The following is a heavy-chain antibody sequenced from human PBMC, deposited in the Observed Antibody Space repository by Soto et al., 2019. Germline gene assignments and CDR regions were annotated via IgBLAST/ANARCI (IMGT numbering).Heavy chain of an antibody. D-gene: IGHD3-9*01. CDR3: VRDLTPGLVDH. Sequence: QVQLVQSGAEVKKPGASVKVSCKASGYTFTSYGISWVRQAPGQGLEWMGWISAYNGNTKYAQKLQGRVTVTTDTSTSTAYMELRSLTSDDTAVYYCVRDLTPGLVDHWGQGTLVTVSS. CDR2: ISAYNGNT. CDR1: GYTFTSYG. V-gene: IGHV1-18*01. J-gene: IGHJ4*02.